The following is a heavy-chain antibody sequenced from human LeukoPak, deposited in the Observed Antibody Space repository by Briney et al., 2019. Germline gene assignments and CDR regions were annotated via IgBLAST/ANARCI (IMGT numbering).Heavy chain of an antibody. CDR2: ISHHGRNK. V-gene: IGHV3-30*04. CDR1: GFTFGTYA. CDR3: ARVASLSVTHYYYHGMHV. Sequence: GGSLRLSCAASGFTFGTYAIHWVRQAPGKGLEWVAMISHHGRNKLYAESVKGRFTISRDNAENTLYLQMSSLRHDDTAVYYCARVASLSVTHYYYHGMHVWGPGTTVSLSS. J-gene: IGHJ6*02. D-gene: IGHD4-17*01.